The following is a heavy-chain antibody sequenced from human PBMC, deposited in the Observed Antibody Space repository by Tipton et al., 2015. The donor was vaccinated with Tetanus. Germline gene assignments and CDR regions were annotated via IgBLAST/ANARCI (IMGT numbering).Heavy chain of an antibody. CDR2: IFSTGRT. CDR3: ARTTRRWLHPDF. D-gene: IGHD5-24*01. V-gene: IGHV4-61*08. Sequence: TLSLTCSVSGGSLRSDDYQWNWIRQPPGKGLEWIAYIFSTGRTQYNPSLKSRVTISIDTAKNQFSLHLSSVTAADTAIYYCARTTRRWLHPDFWGQGTLVTVSA. J-gene: IGHJ4*02. CDR1: GGSLRSDDYQ.